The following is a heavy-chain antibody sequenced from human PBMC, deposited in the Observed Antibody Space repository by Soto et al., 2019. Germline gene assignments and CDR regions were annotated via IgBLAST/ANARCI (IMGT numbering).Heavy chain of an antibody. V-gene: IGHV1-18*01. Sequence: ASVKVSSKASGVTFSSYAISWVRQAPGQGLEWMGWISAYNGNTNYAQKLQGRVTMTTDTSTSTAYMELRSLRSDDTAVYYCARGWGSSGPLPYGYFQHWGQGTLVTVSS. CDR2: ISAYNGNT. J-gene: IGHJ1*01. D-gene: IGHD3-22*01. CDR1: GVTFSSYA. CDR3: ARGWGSSGPLPYGYFQH.